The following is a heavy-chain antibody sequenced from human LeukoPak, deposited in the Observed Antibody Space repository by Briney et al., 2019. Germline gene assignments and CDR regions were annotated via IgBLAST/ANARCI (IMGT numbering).Heavy chain of an antibody. CDR3: ARDVVVKVGMLPTDSWFDP. J-gene: IGHJ5*02. Sequence: ASVKVSCKATGYSFTTYYIHWMRQAPGRGLEWMGIINPSDGSTSSAQKFQGRVTMTSDTSTSTVYMELSSLTYDDTAVYYCARDVVVKVGMLPTDSWFDPWGRGTLVAVSS. CDR2: INPSDGST. D-gene: IGHD2-15*01. V-gene: IGHV1-46*01. CDR1: GYSFTTYY.